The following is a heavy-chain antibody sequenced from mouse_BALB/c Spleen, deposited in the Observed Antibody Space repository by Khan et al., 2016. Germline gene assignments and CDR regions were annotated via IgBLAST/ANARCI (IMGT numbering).Heavy chain of an antibody. CDR3: AREDYGNYEDYFDY. Sequence: EVELVESGRGLVKPGGSLKLSCAASGFTFRNYAMSWVRQTPEKRLEWVASISTGVNTYYADSGKGRFTISRDNARNILYLQMSNLRSKDTAMFFCAREDYGNYEDYFDYWGQGTSLTVSS. CDR2: ISTGVNT. J-gene: IGHJ2*03. V-gene: IGHV5-6-5*01. D-gene: IGHD2-1*01. CDR1: GFTFRNYA.